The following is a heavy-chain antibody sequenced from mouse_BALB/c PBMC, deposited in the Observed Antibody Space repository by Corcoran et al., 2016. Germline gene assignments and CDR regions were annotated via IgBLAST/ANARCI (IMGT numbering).Heavy chain of an antibody. J-gene: IGHJ2*01. CDR3: AISGYDY. CDR1: GYTFTSYW. V-gene: IGHV1-7*01. Sequence: QVQLQQSGAELAKPGASVKMSCKASGYTFTSYWMHWVKQRPGQGLEWIGYINPSTGYTEYNQKFKDKATLTADKSSTTAYMQLSSLTSEDSAVYYCAISGYDYWGRGTTLTVSS. CDR2: INPSTGYT. D-gene: IGHD2-2*01.